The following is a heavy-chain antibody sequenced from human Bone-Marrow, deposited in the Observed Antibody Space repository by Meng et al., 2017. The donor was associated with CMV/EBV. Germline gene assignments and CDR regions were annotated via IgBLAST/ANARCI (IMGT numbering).Heavy chain of an antibody. CDR3: ARDPNAVLAVAGTGGWFDP. CDR1: GFTFSNAW. V-gene: IGHV3-30*03. CDR2: ISYDGSNK. D-gene: IGHD6-19*01. Sequence: GGSLRLSCAASGFTFSNAWMSWVRQAPGKGLEWVAVISYDGSNKYYADSVKGRFTISRDNSKNTLYLQMNSLRAEDTAVYYCARDPNAVLAVAGTGGWFDPWGQGTLVTVSS. J-gene: IGHJ5*02.